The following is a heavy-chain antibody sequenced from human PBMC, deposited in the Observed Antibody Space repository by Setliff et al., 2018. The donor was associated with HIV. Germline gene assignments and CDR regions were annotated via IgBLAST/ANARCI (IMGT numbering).Heavy chain of an antibody. D-gene: IGHD4-4*01. Sequence: GGSLRLSCAASGFTFSSYEMNWVRQAPGKGLEWVSYISSSGSTIYYADSVKGRCTISRDNAKNSLYLQVNSLRAEDTAVYYCARDDSNYRQHGMDVWGQGTTVTVSS. J-gene: IGHJ6*02. CDR2: ISSSGSTI. CDR1: GFTFSSYE. CDR3: ARDDSNYRQHGMDV. V-gene: IGHV3-48*03.